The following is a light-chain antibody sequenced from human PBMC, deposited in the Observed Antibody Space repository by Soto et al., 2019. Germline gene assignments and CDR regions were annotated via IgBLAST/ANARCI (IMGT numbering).Light chain of an antibody. J-gene: IGLJ1*01. V-gene: IGLV2-14*01. CDR1: SXDVGAYNY. CDR3: FSFTTDWTHV. Sequence: QSVLTQPASVSGSPGQSVTISCTGTSXDVGAYNYVSWFQQHPGKVPTLIISEVSNRPSGVSNRFSCSKSGNAASLTISGLQAEDEADYFCFSFTTDWTHVFGTGTKATVL. CDR2: EVS.